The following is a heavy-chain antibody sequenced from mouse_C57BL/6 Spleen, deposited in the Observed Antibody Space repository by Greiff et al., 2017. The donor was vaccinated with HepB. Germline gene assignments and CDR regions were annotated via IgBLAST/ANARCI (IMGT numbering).Heavy chain of an antibody. CDR2: IDPSDSYT. Sequence: QVQLQQPGAELVRPGTSVKLSCKASGYTFTSYWMHWVKQRPGQGLEWIGVIDPSDSYTTYNQKFKGKATLTVDTSSSTAYMQLSSLTSEDSAVYYCARSRTGTGWYFDVWGTGTTVTVSS. V-gene: IGHV1-59*01. J-gene: IGHJ1*03. CDR3: ARSRTGTGWYFDV. CDR1: GYTFTSYW. D-gene: IGHD4-1*01.